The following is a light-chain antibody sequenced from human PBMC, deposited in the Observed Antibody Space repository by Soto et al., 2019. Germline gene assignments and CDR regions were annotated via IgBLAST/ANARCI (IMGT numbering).Light chain of an antibody. J-gene: IGKJ4*01. CDR3: QQLNIYPVT. V-gene: IGKV1-9*01. CDR2: AAS. Sequence: IQLTQSPSSLSASVGDSVTITCRASQGISRYLAWYQQKPGRAPQLLISAASTLQSGVPSRFSGSGSGSHFTLVISSLQPEDFATYYCQQLNIYPVTFGGGTKVEIK. CDR1: QGISRY.